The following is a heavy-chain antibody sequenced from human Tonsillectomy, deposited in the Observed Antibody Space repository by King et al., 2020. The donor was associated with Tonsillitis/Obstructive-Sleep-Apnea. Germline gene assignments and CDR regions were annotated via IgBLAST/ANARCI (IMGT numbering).Heavy chain of an antibody. J-gene: IGHJ6*02. CDR2: INHSGST. Sequence: VQLQQWGAGLLKPSETLSLTCAVYGGSFSGYYWSWIRQPPGKGLEWIGEINHSGSTNYNPSLKSRVTISVDTSKNPFSLKLSSVTAADTAVYYCARLPSSAGYYYYYYGMDVWGQGTTDTVSS. CDR1: GGSFSGYY. D-gene: IGHD3-22*01. V-gene: IGHV4-34*01. CDR3: ARLPSSAGYYYYYYGMDV.